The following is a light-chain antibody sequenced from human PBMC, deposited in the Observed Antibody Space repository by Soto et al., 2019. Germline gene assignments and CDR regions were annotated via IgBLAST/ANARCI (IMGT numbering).Light chain of an antibody. CDR3: QVWASTAEVFV. CDR2: DAT. Sequence: SYELTQPPSVSVAPGQTAKITCGGAKIGSKIVHWYKQRPGQAPVAVVFDATDRPSGIPGRISASRSGDTATLTISRVDAGDEVGYYCQVWASTAEVFVFGSGTKVTVL. J-gene: IGLJ1*01. V-gene: IGLV3-21*02. CDR1: KIGSKI.